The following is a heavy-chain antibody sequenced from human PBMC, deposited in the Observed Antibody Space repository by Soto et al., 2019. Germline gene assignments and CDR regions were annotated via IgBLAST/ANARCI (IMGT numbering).Heavy chain of an antibody. Sequence: GASVKVSCKASGYTFTVYYMHWVRQAPGQGLEWMGWINPKSGGTMYPQKFQGRVTMTWDTSISTAYMALTRLRSDDTAVYYCARDLATGGGSAGFDSWGQGTLVTVSS. CDR3: ARDLATGGGSAGFDS. CDR1: GYTFTVYY. CDR2: INPKSGGT. J-gene: IGHJ4*02. D-gene: IGHD1-26*01. V-gene: IGHV1-2*02.